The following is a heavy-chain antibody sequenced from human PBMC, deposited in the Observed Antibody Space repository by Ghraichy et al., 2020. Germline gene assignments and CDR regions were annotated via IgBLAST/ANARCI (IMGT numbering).Heavy chain of an antibody. CDR3: ARERSFDY. D-gene: IGHD4-17*01. CDR2: IKQDGSEK. CDR1: GFTFSSSW. Sequence: GESLNISCAASGFTFSSSWMSWVRQAPGKGLEWVANIKQDGSEKYYVVSVKGRFTISRDNAKNSLYLQMNSLRVEDTAVYYCARERSFDYWGQGTLVTVSS. V-gene: IGHV3-7*03. J-gene: IGHJ4*02.